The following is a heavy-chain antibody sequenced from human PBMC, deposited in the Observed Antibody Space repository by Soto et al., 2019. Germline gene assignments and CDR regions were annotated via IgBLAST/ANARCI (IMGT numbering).Heavy chain of an antibody. Sequence: QVQLVQSGAEVKKPGSSVKVSCKACGGTFSSYAISWVRQAPGQGLEWMGGIIPIFGTANYAQKFQGRVTITADESTSTAYMELSSLRSEDTAVYYCARGRDSAGYYVVNPLFDYWGQGTLVTVSS. V-gene: IGHV1-69*01. CDR3: ARGRDSAGYYVVNPLFDY. CDR2: IIPIFGTA. J-gene: IGHJ4*02. D-gene: IGHD3-22*01. CDR1: GGTFSSYA.